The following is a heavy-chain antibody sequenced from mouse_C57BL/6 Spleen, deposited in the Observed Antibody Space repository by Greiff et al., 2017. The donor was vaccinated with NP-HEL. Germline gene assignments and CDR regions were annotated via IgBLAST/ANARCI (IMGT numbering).Heavy chain of an antibody. V-gene: IGHV10-3*01. D-gene: IGHD4-1*01. CDR1: GFPFNTYA. CDR3: VRGNWDYAMDY. Sequence: EVKLLESGGGLVQPKGSLKLSCAASGFPFNTYAMPWVRQAPGTGLEWVARIRSKSSTYATYYADSVQDRFTISRDDSQSMLYLQMNNLKTEETAMYYCVRGNWDYAMDYWVKEPQSPSPQ. CDR2: IRSKSSTYAT. J-gene: IGHJ4*01.